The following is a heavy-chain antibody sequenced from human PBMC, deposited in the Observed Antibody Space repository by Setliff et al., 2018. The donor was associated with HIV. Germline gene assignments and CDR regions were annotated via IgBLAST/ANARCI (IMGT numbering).Heavy chain of an antibody. Sequence: GSLRLSCAASGFTFTNYWMHWFRQAPGMGLVWVSRINSDGSSTTYADSVKGRFTISRDNSKNTLYFQLNSLRVDDTAVYYCAKDALVGYSSGWETGHGYYFDYWGQGALVTVSS. J-gene: IGHJ4*02. CDR3: AKDALVGYSSGWETGHGYYFDY. D-gene: IGHD6-19*01. V-gene: IGHV3-74*01. CDR1: GFTFTNYW. CDR2: INSDGSST.